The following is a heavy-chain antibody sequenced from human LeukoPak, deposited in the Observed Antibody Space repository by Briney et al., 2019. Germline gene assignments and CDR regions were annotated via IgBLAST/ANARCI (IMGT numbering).Heavy chain of an antibody. V-gene: IGHV6-1*01. CDR3: ARTKGLKDGIAATDY. D-gene: IGHD6-13*01. J-gene: IGHJ4*02. Sequence: SQTLSLTCAISGHNVSSNSVAWHWIRQSTSRGLEWLGRIYYRSKWFNDSVASVKSRIIINPDTSKNQFSLQLNSVTPEDTAVYYCARTKGLKDGIAATDYWGQGTLVTVSS. CDR1: GHNVSSNSVA. CDR2: IYYRSKWFN.